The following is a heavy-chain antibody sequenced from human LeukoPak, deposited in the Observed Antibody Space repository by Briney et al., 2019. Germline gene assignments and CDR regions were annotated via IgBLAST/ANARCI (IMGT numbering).Heavy chain of an antibody. Sequence: GGSLRLSCAASGFTFSSYGMHWVRQAPGKGLEWVAFIRYDGSNKYYADSVKGRFTISRDNSKNTLYLQMNSLRAEDTAVYYCARLDRETYCSSTSCYVYCGQGTLVTVSS. D-gene: IGHD2-2*01. V-gene: IGHV3-30*02. CDR2: IRYDGSNK. CDR1: GFTFSSYG. J-gene: IGHJ4*02. CDR3: ARLDRETYCSSTSCYVY.